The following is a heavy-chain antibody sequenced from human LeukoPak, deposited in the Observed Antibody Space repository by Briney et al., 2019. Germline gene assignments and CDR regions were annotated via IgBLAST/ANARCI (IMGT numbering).Heavy chain of an antibody. D-gene: IGHD6-19*01. CDR1: GGSISSYY. CDR2: IYYSGST. CDR3: ASSIAVAGTKPFDY. V-gene: IGHV4-59*08. J-gene: IGHJ4*02. Sequence: SETLSLTCTVSGGSISSYYWSWIRQPPGKGLEWIGYIYYSGSTYYNPSLKSRVTISVDTSKNQFSLKLSSVTAADTAVYYCASSIAVAGTKPFDYWGQGTLVTVSS.